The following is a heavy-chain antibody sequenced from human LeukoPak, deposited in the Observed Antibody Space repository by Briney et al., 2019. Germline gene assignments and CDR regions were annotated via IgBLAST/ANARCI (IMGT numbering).Heavy chain of an antibody. CDR1: GGTFSSYA. D-gene: IGHD1-26*01. J-gene: IGHJ3*02. Sequence: GSSVKVSCKASGGTFSSYAISWVRQAPGQGLEWMGGIIPIFGTANYAQKFQGRVTITADESTSTAYMELSSLRSEDTAVYYCARDLRIVGATQDAFDIWGQGTMVTVS. V-gene: IGHV1-69*01. CDR3: ARDLRIVGATQDAFDI. CDR2: IIPIFGTA.